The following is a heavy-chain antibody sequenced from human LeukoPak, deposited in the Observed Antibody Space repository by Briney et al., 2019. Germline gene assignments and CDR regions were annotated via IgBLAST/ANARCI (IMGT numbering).Heavy chain of an antibody. Sequence: GGSLRLSCAASGFTFSNYGMSWVRQAPGKGLEWVSAISGSGVTTYYTDSVKGRFTISRDNSKNTLYLQMNSLRAEDTAVYYCASILLWYVYDYWGQGTLVTVSS. V-gene: IGHV3-23*01. CDR2: ISGSGVTT. CDR1: GFTFSNYG. J-gene: IGHJ4*02. D-gene: IGHD3-10*01. CDR3: ASILLWYVYDY.